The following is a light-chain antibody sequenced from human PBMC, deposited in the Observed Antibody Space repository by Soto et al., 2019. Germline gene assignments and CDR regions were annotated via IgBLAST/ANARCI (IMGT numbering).Light chain of an antibody. CDR1: QIVGSY. CDR2: DAS. V-gene: IGKV3-11*01. Sequence: ETVLTQSPATLSLSPGQRVTLSCRASQIVGSYLAWYQQKPGQAPRLLIYDASNRATGIPARFSGSGSGTDFTLTITSLEPEDFAVYFCQQRTDWPLTFGGGTKLEI. J-gene: IGKJ4*01. CDR3: QQRTDWPLT.